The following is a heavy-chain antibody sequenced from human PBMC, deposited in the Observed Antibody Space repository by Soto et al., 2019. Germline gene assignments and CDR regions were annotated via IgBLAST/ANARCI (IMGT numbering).Heavy chain of an antibody. CDR2: ISSSGSTI. Sequence: GGSLRLSCAASGFTFSSYEMNWVRQAPGKGLEWVSYISSSGSTIYYADSVKGRFTISRDNSKNTLYLQMNSLRAEDTAVYYCAKEGSYGPLDYWGQGXLVTVSS. J-gene: IGHJ4*02. D-gene: IGHD5-18*01. CDR1: GFTFSSYE. CDR3: AKEGSYGPLDY. V-gene: IGHV3-48*03.